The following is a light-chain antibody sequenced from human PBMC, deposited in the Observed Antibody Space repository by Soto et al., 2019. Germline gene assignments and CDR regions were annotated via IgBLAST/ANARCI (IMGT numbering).Light chain of an antibody. CDR1: QSVSSSY. Sequence: EIVLTQSPGTLSLSPGERATLSCRASQSVSSSYLAWYQQKPGQAPRLLMYGASARATGIPDRFSGSGSGTDFTLSISRLEPGDFAVYYCQLYVPSSGYTFGQGTKLDIK. CDR3: QLYVPSSGYT. CDR2: GAS. V-gene: IGKV3-20*01. J-gene: IGKJ2*01.